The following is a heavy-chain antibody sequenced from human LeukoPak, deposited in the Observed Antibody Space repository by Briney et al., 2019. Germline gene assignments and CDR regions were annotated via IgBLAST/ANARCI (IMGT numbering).Heavy chain of an antibody. CDR1: GGSISSYY. D-gene: IGHD6-13*01. J-gene: IGHJ5*02. Sequence: SETLSLTCTVSGGSISSYYWSWIRQPPEKGLEWIGYIHYSGSTNYNPSLKSRVTISVDTSKNQFSLKLSSVTAADTAVYYCAREVVFSRDVVIDWFDPWGQGTLVTVSS. V-gene: IGHV4-59*01. CDR3: AREVVFSRDVVIDWFDP. CDR2: IHYSGST.